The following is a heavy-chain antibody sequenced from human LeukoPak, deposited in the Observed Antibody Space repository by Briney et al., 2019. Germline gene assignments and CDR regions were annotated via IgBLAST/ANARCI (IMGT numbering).Heavy chain of an antibody. CDR1: GGSFSGYY. CDR3: ARAYGDYEGYYFDY. CDR2: INHSGST. V-gene: IGHV4-34*01. J-gene: IGHJ4*02. Sequence: SETLSLTCAVYGGSFSGYYWSWIRQPPGKGLEWTGGINHSGSTNSHPSLKSRVTISVDTSKSQFSLKLSSVTAADTGVYYCARAYGDYEGYYFDYWGQGTLVTVSS. D-gene: IGHD4-17*01.